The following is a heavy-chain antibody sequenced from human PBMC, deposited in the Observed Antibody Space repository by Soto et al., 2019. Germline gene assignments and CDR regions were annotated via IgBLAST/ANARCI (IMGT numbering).Heavy chain of an antibody. J-gene: IGHJ4*02. Sequence: GGSLRLSCAASGFTFSSYGMHWVRQAPGKGLEWVAVIWYDGSNKYYADSVKGRFTISRDNSKNTLYLQMNSLRAEDTAVYYCAKDAEESVNEPIPGDCWGQGTVVTVSS. CDR3: AKDAEESVNEPIPGDC. CDR1: GFTFSSYG. V-gene: IGHV3-33*06. D-gene: IGHD1-1*01. CDR2: IWYDGSNK.